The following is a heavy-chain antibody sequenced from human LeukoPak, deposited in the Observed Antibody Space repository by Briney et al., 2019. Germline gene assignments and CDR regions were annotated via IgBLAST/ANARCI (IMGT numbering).Heavy chain of an antibody. CDR1: GFTFSTYV. V-gene: IGHV3-30-3*01. J-gene: IGHJ3*02. CDR3: VRAGSSSGYRDVFDI. CDR2: TSVDGISK. D-gene: IGHD3-22*01. Sequence: GGSLRLSCAASGFTFSTYVMHWVRQAPGKGLEWVAGTSVDGISKYYADSVKGRFIISRDNSKNTLDLQMNSLRAEDTAVYYCVRAGSSSGYRDVFDIWGQGTLVTVSS.